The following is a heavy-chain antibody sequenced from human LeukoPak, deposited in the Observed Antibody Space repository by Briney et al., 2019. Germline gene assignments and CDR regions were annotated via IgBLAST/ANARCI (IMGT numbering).Heavy chain of an antibody. J-gene: IGHJ5*02. CDR2: IYYSGST. D-gene: IGHD2-15*01. Sequence: SETLSLTCTVSGGSISSYYWSWIRQPPGKGLEWIGYIYYSGSTNYNPSLKSRVTISVDTSKNQFSLKLSSVTAADTAVYYCARGCSRGSCYRAWFDPWGQGTLVTVSS. CDR3: ARGCSRGSCYRAWFDP. V-gene: IGHV4-59*01. CDR1: GGSISSYY.